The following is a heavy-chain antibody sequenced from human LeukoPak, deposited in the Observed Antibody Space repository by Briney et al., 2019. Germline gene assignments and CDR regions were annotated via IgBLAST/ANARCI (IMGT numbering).Heavy chain of an antibody. CDR1: GYTFTGYY. V-gene: IGHV1-2*02. Sequence: ASVRVSCKASGYTFTGYYIHWVRQAPGQGLEWMGWINPNSGGTNYGQKFQGRVTMTRDTSIDTAYMELSRLRSDDTAVYYCAKGVLLEYYYMDVWGKGTTVTVSS. J-gene: IGHJ6*03. CDR2: INPNSGGT. D-gene: IGHD2/OR15-2a*01. CDR3: AKGVLLEYYYMDV.